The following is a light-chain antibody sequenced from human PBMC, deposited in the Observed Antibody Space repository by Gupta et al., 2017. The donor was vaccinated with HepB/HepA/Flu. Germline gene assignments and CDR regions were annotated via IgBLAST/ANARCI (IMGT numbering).Light chain of an antibody. J-gene: IGLJ1*01. CDR2: STI. CDR3: VLYMGSGIHV. V-gene: IGLV8-61*01. CDR1: SGSVSTSYY. Sequence: QTVVTQEPSFSVSPGGTVTLTCGLSSGSVSTSYYPSGYQQTPGQAPRTLIYSTIRRSAGVPDRFSGSILGNTAALTITGAQADDESDYYCVLYMGSGIHVFGTGTRVTVL.